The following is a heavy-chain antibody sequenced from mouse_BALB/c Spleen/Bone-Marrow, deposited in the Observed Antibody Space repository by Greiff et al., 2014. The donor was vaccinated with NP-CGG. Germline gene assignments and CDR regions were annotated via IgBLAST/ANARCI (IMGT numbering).Heavy chain of an antibody. D-gene: IGHD1-1*01. CDR2: IYPGNVNT. J-gene: IGHJ3*01. CDR3: ARDYYGSSSFAY. CDR1: GYTFTSYY. V-gene: IGHV1S56*01. Sequence: VQLVESGPELVKPGASVRISCKASGYTFTSYYIHWVKQRPGQGLEWIGWIYPGNVNTKYNEKFKGKATLTADKSSSTAYMQLSSLTSEDSAVYFCARDYYGSSSFAYWDQGTLVTVSA.